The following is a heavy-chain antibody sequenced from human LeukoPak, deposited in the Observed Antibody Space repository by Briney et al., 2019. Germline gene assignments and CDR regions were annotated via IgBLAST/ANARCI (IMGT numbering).Heavy chain of an antibody. V-gene: IGHV3-66*01. CDR1: GFTVSSNY. CDR3: ARDRIAVAGNWFDP. J-gene: IGHJ5*02. D-gene: IGHD6-19*01. CDR2: IYSGGST. Sequence: GGSLRLSCAASGFTVSSNYMSWLRQAPGKGLEWVSVIYSGGSTYYADSVKGRFTISRDNSKNALYLQMNSLRAEDTAVYYCARDRIAVAGNWFDPWGQGTLVTVSS.